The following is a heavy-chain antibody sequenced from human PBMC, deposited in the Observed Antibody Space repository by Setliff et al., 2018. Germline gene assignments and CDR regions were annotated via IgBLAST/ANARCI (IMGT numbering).Heavy chain of an antibody. D-gene: IGHD2-21*02. Sequence: GGSLRLSCAASGFTFSSYNMDWVRQAPGKGLEWVSYINSRSSTIFYADSVKGRFTISRDNAKNSLYLQMNSLKIEDTAVYYCAGAGGNSDYFDYWGQGTLVTVSS. J-gene: IGHJ4*02. V-gene: IGHV3-48*04. CDR2: INSRSSTI. CDR3: AGAGGNSDYFDY. CDR1: GFTFSSYN.